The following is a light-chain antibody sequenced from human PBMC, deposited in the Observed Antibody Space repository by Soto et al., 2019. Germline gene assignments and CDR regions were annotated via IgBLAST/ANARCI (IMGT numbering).Light chain of an antibody. CDR3: SSLKSSSSYV. V-gene: IGLV2-14*03. J-gene: IGLJ1*01. Sequence: QSVLAQAASVSGSPGQSIAISCTGTSSDVGSYNSVSWYQQYPGKAPTLMIHDVSDRPSGVSNRFSGSKSGNTASLTISGLQAEDEDDYYCSSLKSSSSYVFGSGTKVTVL. CDR2: DVS. CDR1: SSDVGSYNS.